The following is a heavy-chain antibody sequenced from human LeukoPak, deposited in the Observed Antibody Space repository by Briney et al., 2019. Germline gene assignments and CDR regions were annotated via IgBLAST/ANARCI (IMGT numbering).Heavy chain of an antibody. D-gene: IGHD3-16*02. CDR1: GGSISSGDYY. CDR3: ARLMITFGGVIAPFDY. V-gene: IGHV4-30-4*08. Sequence: PSQTLSLTCTVSGGSISSGDYYWSWIRQPPGKGLEWIGYIYYSGSTYYNPSHKSRVTISVDTSKNQFSLKLSSVTAADTAVYYCARLMITFGGVIAPFDYWGQGTLVTVSS. CDR2: IYYSGST. J-gene: IGHJ4*02.